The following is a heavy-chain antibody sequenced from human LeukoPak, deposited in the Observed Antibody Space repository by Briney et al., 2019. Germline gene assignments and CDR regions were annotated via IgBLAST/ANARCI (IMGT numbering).Heavy chain of an antibody. D-gene: IGHD6-19*01. CDR1: GFTFSSYW. CDR3: ARVPITLAGTKDAKYFQH. Sequence: GGSLRLSCSASGFTFSSYWMHWVRQAPGKGLVWVSRINSDGSSTNYADSVKGRFTISRDNAKNTLSLQMNSLRAEDTAVYYCARVPITLAGTKDAKYFQHWGQGTLVTVSS. CDR2: INSDGSST. J-gene: IGHJ1*01. V-gene: IGHV3-74*01.